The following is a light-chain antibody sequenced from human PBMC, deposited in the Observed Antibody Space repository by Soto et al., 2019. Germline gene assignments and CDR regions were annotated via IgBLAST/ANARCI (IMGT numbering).Light chain of an antibody. Sequence: EIVLIHSPATLSLSPGERATLSCSASQSVGSNLAWYQHKPGQAPRLLISDASNRATGIPARFSGSGSETDFTLTISSLEPEDSAVYYCQQRSNWPSLTFGGGTKVDIK. CDR1: QSVGSN. V-gene: IGKV3-11*01. CDR2: DAS. J-gene: IGKJ4*01. CDR3: QQRSNWPSLT.